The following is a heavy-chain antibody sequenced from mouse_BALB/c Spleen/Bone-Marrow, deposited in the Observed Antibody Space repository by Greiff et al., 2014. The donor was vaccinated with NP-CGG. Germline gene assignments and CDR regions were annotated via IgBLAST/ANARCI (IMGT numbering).Heavy chain of an antibody. Sequence: VQLQQSAAELARPGASVKMSCKASGYSFTSYTMHWVKQRPGQGLEWIGYINPSSGYNEYNQKFKDKTTLTADKSSSTAYMQLGSLTSEDSAVYYCARPYGNYVYYWGQGTALTVSS. D-gene: IGHD2-10*02. V-gene: IGHV1-4*02. J-gene: IGHJ2*01. CDR2: INPSSGYN. CDR3: ARPYGNYVYY. CDR1: GYSFTSYT.